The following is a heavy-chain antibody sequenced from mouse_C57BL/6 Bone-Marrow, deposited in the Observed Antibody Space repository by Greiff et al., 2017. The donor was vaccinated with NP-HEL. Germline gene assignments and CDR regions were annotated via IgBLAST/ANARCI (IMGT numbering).Heavy chain of an antibody. J-gene: IGHJ1*03. D-gene: IGHD2-4*01. CDR1: GYTFTDYY. CDR2: INPYNGGT. V-gene: IGHV1-19*01. CDR3: ARWDYGAPYWYFDV. Sequence: VQLKQSGPVLVKPGASVKMSCKASGYTFTDYYMNWVKQSHGKSLEWIGVINPYNGGTSYNQKFKGKATLTVDKSSSTAYMELNSLTSEDSAVYYCARWDYGAPYWYFDVWGTGTTVTVSS.